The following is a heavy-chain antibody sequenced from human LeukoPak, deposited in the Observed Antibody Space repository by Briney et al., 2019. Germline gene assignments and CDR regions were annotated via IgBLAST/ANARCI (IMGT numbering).Heavy chain of an antibody. CDR3: AKGAGPDSSGYYPFDY. Sequence: GGSLRLSCAASGFTFSSYAMSWVRQAPGKGLEWVSAISGSGGSTYYADSVKGRFTVSRDNSKNTLYLQMNSLRAEDTAVYYCAKGAGPDSSGYYPFDYWGQGTLVTVSS. CDR1: GFTFSSYA. J-gene: IGHJ4*02. D-gene: IGHD3-22*01. CDR2: ISGSGGST. V-gene: IGHV3-23*01.